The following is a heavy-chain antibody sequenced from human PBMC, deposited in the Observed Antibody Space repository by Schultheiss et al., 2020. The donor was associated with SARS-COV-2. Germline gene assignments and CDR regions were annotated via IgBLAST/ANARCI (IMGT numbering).Heavy chain of an antibody. CDR1: GFTFSSYA. J-gene: IGHJ6*02. Sequence: GESLKISCAASGFTFSSYAMSWVRQAPGKGLEWVSAISGSGGSTYYADSVKGRFTISRDNAKNSLYLQMNSLRAEDTAVYYCARDLGSSSGYYSRDYYYGMDVWGQGATVTVAS. V-gene: IGHV3-23*01. D-gene: IGHD3-3*01. CDR3: ARDLGSSSGYYSRDYYYGMDV. CDR2: ISGSGGST.